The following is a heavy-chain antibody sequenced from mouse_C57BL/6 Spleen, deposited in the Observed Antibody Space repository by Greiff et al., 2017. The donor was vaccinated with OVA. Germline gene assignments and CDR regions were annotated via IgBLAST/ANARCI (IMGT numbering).Heavy chain of an antibody. CDR3: ARRRGNSGFDY. CDR1: GYTFTSYW. J-gene: IGHJ2*01. D-gene: IGHD2-1*01. V-gene: IGHV1-64*01. CDR2: IHPNSGST. Sequence: QVQLQQPGAELVKPGASVKLSCKASGYTFTSYWMHWVKQRPGQGLEWIGMIHPNSGSTNYNEKFKSKATQTVDKSSSTAYMQLSSLTSEDSAVYYCARRRGNSGFDYWGQGTTLTVSS.